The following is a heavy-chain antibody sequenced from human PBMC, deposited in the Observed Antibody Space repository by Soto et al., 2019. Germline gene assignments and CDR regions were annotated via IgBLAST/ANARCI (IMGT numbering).Heavy chain of an antibody. J-gene: IGHJ5*02. CDR1: GFAFGAYA. CDR3: AKDPVPQLLPCWWFDP. Sequence: EVQLLESGGGLVQPGGSLRLSCAASGFAFGAYAMTWVRQAPGNGLEWVTVISGAGGNTYYADSVKGRFTVSRDNPKKMLYLELNSLRVEDAAIYYCAKDPVPQLLPCWWFDPWGQGTRVTVSS. CDR2: ISGAGGNT. D-gene: IGHD2-2*01. V-gene: IGHV3-23*01.